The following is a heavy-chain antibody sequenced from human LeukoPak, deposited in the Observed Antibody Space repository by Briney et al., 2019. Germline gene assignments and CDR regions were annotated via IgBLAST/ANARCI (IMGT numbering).Heavy chain of an antibody. CDR1: GFTFSSSA. Sequence: GGSLRLSCAASGFTFSSSAMSWVRQAPGKGLEWVSAISNNGGYTYYADSVQGRFTISRDNSKSTLCLQMNSLRAEDTAVYYCARIYTSGWPFDYWGQGTLVTASS. J-gene: IGHJ4*02. CDR2: ISNNGGYT. D-gene: IGHD6-19*01. V-gene: IGHV3-23*01. CDR3: ARIYTSGWPFDY.